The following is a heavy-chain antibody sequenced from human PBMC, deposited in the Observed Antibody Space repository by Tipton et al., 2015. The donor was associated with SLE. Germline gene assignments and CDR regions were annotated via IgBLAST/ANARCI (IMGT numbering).Heavy chain of an antibody. Sequence: GLVKPSETLSLTCSVSGGSISSYYWSWIRQPPGKGLEWIGYAFYSGTTDSNPSLKSRVTMSIDTSKNQFSLRLSSVTAADTAIYYCARHVPSYCGGDCAHFDDWGQGTLVTVSS. CDR3: ARHVPSYCGGDCAHFDD. CDR2: AFYSGTT. D-gene: IGHD2-21*01. J-gene: IGHJ4*02. CDR1: GGSISSYY. V-gene: IGHV4-59*08.